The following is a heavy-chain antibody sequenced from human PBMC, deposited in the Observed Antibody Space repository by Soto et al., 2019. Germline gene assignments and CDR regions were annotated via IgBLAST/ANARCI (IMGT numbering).Heavy chain of an antibody. CDR2: IKSKTDAGTP. CDR1: GFTFNNAW. D-gene: IGHD3-22*01. J-gene: IGHJ4*01. Sequence: GGSLRLSCASSGFTFNNAWINWVRQAPVKGLEWVGRIKSKTDAGTPDYAAPVKRRFAIPRDDSKNTVYPQMNSLKTDDTGIYYCTTDSYSSIIVVRFDYWGHGTLVTVSS. V-gene: IGHV3-15*07. CDR3: TTDSYSSIIVVRFDY.